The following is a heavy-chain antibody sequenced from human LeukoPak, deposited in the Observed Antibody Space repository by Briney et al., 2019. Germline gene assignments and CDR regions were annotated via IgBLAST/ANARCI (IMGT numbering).Heavy chain of an antibody. J-gene: IGHJ4*02. V-gene: IGHV3-23*01. CDR1: GFTFSSYA. CDR3: ANSRLGFRESGYSYGLFDY. Sequence: GGSLRLSCAASGFTFSSYAMSWVRQAPGKGLEWVSAISGSGGSTYYADSVKGRFTISRDNSKNTLYLQMNSLRAEDTAVYYCANSRLGFRESGYSYGLFDYWGQGTLVTVSS. D-gene: IGHD5-18*01. CDR2: ISGSGGST.